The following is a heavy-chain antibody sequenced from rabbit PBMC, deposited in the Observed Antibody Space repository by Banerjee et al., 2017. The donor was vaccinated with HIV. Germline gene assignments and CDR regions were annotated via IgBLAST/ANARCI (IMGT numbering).Heavy chain of an antibody. D-gene: IGHD2-1*01. Sequence: QEQLVESGGGLVQPEGSLTLTCKASGFSFSDRDVMCWVRQAPGKGLEWIACINASTGKPVYATWASGRFTISRTSSTTVTLRMTSLTAADRATYFCARDLVGVADYGPYYLNLWGQGTLVTVS. CDR2: INASTGKP. CDR1: GFSFSDRDV. V-gene: IGHV1S45*01. CDR3: ARDLVGVADYGPYYLNL. J-gene: IGHJ4*01.